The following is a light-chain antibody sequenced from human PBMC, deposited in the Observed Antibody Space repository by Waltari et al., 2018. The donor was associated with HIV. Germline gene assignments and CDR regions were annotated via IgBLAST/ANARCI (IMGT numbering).Light chain of an antibody. J-gene: IGLJ1*01. V-gene: IGLV7-43*01. CDR1: VGRVAANNY. Sequence: QTSVIQESSMTVSPGGTVTLTCFLEVGRVAANNYVNWFHQRPGQVPRPLIYGGTRRHSWTSDRFSASLVGDKATLTLSNVLPEDEADYYCTSYTTSITYVFGTGTKVTVL. CDR3: TSYTTSITYV. CDR2: GGT.